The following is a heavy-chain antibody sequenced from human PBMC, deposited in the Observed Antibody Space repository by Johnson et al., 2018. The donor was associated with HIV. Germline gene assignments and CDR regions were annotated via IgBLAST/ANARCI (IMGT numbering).Heavy chain of an antibody. Sequence: VQLVESGGGVVRPGGSLRLSCAASGFTFDDYGLSWVRPAPGKGLKWVSGINWTGGSRGYEDSVEGRSTNSSDNSRNTLSLELSNLRSDDTAVYYCAKAQRNYRGALDVWGQGTLVTVSS. V-gene: IGHV3-20*04. J-gene: IGHJ3*01. D-gene: IGHD1-7*01. CDR3: AKAQRNYRGALDV. CDR1: GFTFDDYG. CDR2: INWTGGSR.